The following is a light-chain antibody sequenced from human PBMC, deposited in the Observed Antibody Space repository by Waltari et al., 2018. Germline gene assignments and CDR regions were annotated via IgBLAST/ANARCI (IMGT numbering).Light chain of an antibody. V-gene: IGKV3-11*01. J-gene: IGKJ4*01. Sequence: ENLLTQSPGTLSLSRGERATLSCRASQSVSSNLAWYQQKPGQVPRLLIYDASNRATGIPARFSGSGSGTDFILTISSLEPEDFAVYYCQQRTHSLTFGGGTKVEIK. CDR3: QQRTHSLT. CDR1: QSVSSN. CDR2: DAS.